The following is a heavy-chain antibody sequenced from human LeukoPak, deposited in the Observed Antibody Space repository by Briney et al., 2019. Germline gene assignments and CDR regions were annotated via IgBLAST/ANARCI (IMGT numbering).Heavy chain of an antibody. J-gene: IGHJ4*02. V-gene: IGHV4-59*01. D-gene: IGHD6-19*01. Sequence: SETLSLTCTVSGGSISSYNWSWIPQPPRKGLERIWYIYYSGRTNYNPSLKSRVTISVDTSKNQFSLKLSSVTAADTAVYYCARFGTYSSGWYPKDYYFDYWGQGTLVTVSS. CDR3: ARFGTYSSGWYPKDYYFDY. CDR1: GGSISSYN. CDR2: IYYSGRT.